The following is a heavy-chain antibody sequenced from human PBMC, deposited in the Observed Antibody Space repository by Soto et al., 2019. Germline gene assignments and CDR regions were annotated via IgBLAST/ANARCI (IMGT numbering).Heavy chain of an antibody. V-gene: IGHV3-7*01. CDR3: SRDSLSGSYYLDY. CDR1: GFTFSTYW. J-gene: IGHJ4*02. Sequence: GGSLRLSCAASGFTFSTYWMTWVRQAPGKGLEWVANIKQDGSEKYYGDSVKGRFTISRDNSKNTLYLQMNSLRAEDTAVYYCSRDSLSGSYYLDYWGQGTLVTVSS. CDR2: IKQDGSEK. D-gene: IGHD1-26*01.